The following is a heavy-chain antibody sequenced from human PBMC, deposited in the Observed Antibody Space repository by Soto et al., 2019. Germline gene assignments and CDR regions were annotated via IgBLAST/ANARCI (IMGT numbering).Heavy chain of an antibody. Sequence: QVQVVQSGAEVKKPGASVKVACKASGYSFDTFGMSWVRQAPGQGLEWMGWISIEKGDTNSAQKFQDRVTMTTDTSTSTAYMELRRLTSDDTAVYYSARCYCSVGSCFTCWHFDLWGRGTLVTVSS. CDR3: ARCYCSVGSCFTCWHFDL. CDR1: GYSFDTFG. D-gene: IGHD2-15*01. J-gene: IGHJ2*01. CDR2: ISIEKGDT. V-gene: IGHV1-18*01.